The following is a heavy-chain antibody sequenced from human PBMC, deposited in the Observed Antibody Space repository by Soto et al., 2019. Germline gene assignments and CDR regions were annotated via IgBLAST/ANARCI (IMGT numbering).Heavy chain of an antibody. CDR2: IDHDGIGT. CDR1: GFTFSNYW. Sequence: GGSLRLSCAASGFTFSNYWMHWVRQVPGRGLVWVSRIDHDGIGTSYADSVKGRFTISRDNAKNMVYLEMNSLRVEDTAVYYCGSFFEYWGHGTLVTVSS. V-gene: IGHV3-74*01. J-gene: IGHJ4*01. CDR3: GSFFEY.